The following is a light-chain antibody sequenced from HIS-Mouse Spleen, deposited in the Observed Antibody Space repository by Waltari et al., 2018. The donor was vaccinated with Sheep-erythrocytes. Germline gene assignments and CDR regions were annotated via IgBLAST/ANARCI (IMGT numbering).Light chain of an antibody. J-gene: IGKJ4*01. CDR3: XQYYSTLT. CDR2: WAF. CDR1: QSVFYSSNNTNY. V-gene: IGKV4-1*01. Sequence: DIVMTQPPDSLAVSLCERATINCKASQSVFYSSNNTNYFXWYQQKPGQPPKLFIYWAFXRXSGVPDXFSGSGSGTXFTLTISSLQAEDVAVXXCXQYYSTLTFGGGTKVEIK.